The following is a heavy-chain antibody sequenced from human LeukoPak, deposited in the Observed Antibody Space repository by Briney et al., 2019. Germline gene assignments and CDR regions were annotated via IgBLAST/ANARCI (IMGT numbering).Heavy chain of an antibody. Sequence: GGSLRLSCAASGLTFSNYWMSWVRQAPGKGLEWVASIKVEGTEKYYVDSVKGRFTISRDDAKNSLYLQMNSLRAEDTAVYYCARAVGYSWFDPWGQGTLVTVSS. CDR3: ARAVGYSWFDP. J-gene: IGHJ5*02. V-gene: IGHV3-7*01. CDR2: IKVEGTEK. CDR1: GLTFSNYW.